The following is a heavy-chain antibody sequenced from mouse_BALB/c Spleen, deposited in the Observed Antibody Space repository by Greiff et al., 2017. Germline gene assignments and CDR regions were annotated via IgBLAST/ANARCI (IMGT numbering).Heavy chain of an antibody. V-gene: IGHV1-69*02. CDR1: GYTFTSYW. J-gene: IGHJ3*01. Sequence: VQLQQPGAELVRPGASVKLSCKASGYTFTSYWINWVKQRPGQGLEWIGNIYPSDSYTNYNQKFKDKATFTVAKSSSTAYMQLSSPTSEDSAVYYCTKRGYDSGFAYWGQGTLVTVSA. CDR3: TKRGYDSGFAY. CDR2: IYPSDSYT. D-gene: IGHD2-2*01.